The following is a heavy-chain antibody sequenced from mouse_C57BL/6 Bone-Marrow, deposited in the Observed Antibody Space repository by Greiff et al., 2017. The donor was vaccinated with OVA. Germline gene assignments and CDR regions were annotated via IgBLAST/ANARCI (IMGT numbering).Heavy chain of an antibody. CDR1: GFTFNSYW. CDR3: ARSEFDWFAY. Sequence: VQLQQPGAELVKPGASVKMSCTASGFTFNSYWITWVQQSPVQGLAWIGTIYPGRGSSYYSETFKSKATLTVDTSSSTDYMQLSSLTSEDAAGYYCARSEFDWFAYWGQGTLVTVSA. CDR2: IYPGRGSS. J-gene: IGHJ3*01. V-gene: IGHV1-55*01.